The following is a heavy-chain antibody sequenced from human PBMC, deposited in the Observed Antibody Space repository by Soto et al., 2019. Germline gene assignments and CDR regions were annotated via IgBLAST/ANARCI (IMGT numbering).Heavy chain of an antibody. D-gene: IGHD2-21*02. CDR2: IHRDGSST. CDR1: GLTFSSYW. CDR3: ARAGAYCGGDCYSLWYFDL. V-gene: IGHV3-74*01. Sequence: EVQLVESGGGIVQPGGSLRLSCEASGLTFSSYWMHWVRQAPGKGLVWVSRIHRDGSSTSYADSVKGRFTISRDNAKNALYLQMNSLRAEHTAVYYCARAGAYCGGDCYSLWYFDLWGRGTLVTVSS. J-gene: IGHJ2*01.